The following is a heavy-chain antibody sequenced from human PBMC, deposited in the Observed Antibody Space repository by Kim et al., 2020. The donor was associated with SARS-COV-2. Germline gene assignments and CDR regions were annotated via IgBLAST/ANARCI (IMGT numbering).Heavy chain of an antibody. Sequence: SETLSLTCTVSGASISSYYWSWIRQPPGRGLEWIGYIYNSGSTDYSPSLTSRVTISLDTPKNQFSLRLSSVTAADTAVYFCARNYPGWACDYWGQGILVT. J-gene: IGHJ4*02. CDR2: IYNSGST. D-gene: IGHD1-26*01. V-gene: IGHV4-59*01. CDR1: GASISSYY. CDR3: ARNYPGWACDY.